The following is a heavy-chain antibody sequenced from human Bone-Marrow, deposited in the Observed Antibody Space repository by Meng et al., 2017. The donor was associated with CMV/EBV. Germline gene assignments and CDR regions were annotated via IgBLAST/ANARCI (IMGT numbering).Heavy chain of an antibody. CDR1: GGSISGYF. D-gene: IGHD3-22*01. CDR3: AIDSSGYYPSGMDV. Sequence: SETLSLTCTVSGGSISGYFWSWIRQPPGKGLEWIAYIHYSGSSIYNPSLKSGVTMSVDTSANQFPLRLSSVTAADTAVYYCAIDSSGYYPSGMDVWGQGTTVTVSS. J-gene: IGHJ6*02. V-gene: IGHV4-59*01. CDR2: IHYSGSS.